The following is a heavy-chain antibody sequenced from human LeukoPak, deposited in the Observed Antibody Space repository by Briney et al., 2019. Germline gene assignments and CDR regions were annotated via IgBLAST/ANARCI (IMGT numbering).Heavy chain of an antibody. J-gene: IGHJ6*03. CDR3: AKDGYYDSSGSLGMDV. V-gene: IGHV3-30*18. Sequence: GGSLRLSCAASGFTFSSYGMQWVRQAPGKGLEWVGVISYDGRVMFYGDSVKGRFTISRDNAKNSLYLQMNSLRAEDTALYYCAKDGYYDSSGSLGMDVWGKGTTVTVSS. D-gene: IGHD3-22*01. CDR2: ISYDGRVM. CDR1: GFTFSSYG.